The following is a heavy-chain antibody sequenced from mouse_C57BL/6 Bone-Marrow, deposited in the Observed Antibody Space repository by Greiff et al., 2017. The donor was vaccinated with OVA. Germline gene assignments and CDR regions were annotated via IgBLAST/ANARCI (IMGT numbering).Heavy chain of an antibody. CDR1: GYSFTGYY. Sequence: VHVKQSGPELVKPGASVKIPCKASGYSFTGYYMNWVKQSPEKSLEWIGEINPSTGGTTYNQKFKAKATLTVDKSSSTAYMQLKSLTSEDSAVYYCARGGTSPFAYWGQGTLVTVSA. CDR2: INPSTGGT. J-gene: IGHJ3*01. CDR3: ARGGTSPFAY. V-gene: IGHV1-42*01. D-gene: IGHD4-1*01.